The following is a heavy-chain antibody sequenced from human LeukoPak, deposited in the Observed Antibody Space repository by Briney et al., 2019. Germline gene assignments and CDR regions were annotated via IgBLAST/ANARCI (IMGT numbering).Heavy chain of an antibody. Sequence: GGSLRLSCAASGFTFSNAWMSWVRQAPGKGLEWVGRIKSKTDGGTTDYAAPVKGRFTISRDDSKNTLYLQMNSLRAEDTALYYCARASGVRYYYYMDVWGKGTTVTVSS. CDR2: IKSKTDGGTT. CDR3: ARASGVRYYYYMDV. V-gene: IGHV3-15*05. J-gene: IGHJ6*03. D-gene: IGHD2-8*01. CDR1: GFTFSNAW.